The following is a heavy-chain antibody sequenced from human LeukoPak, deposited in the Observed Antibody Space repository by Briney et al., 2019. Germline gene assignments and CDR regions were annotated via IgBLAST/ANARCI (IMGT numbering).Heavy chain of an antibody. D-gene: IGHD6-19*01. CDR3: AKDGNIAVDYYMDV. J-gene: IGHJ6*03. Sequence: PGGSRRLSCAASGFTFDDYAMHWVRQAPGKGLEWVSLISWDGGSTYYADSVKGRFSISRDNSKNCLFLQMNSLRAEDTAFYYCAKDGNIAVDYYMDVWGKGTTVTVSS. CDR1: GFTFDDYA. V-gene: IGHV3-43D*03. CDR2: ISWDGGST.